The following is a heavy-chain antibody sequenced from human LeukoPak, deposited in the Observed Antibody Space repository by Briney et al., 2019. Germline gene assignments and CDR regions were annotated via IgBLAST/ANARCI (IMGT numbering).Heavy chain of an antibody. V-gene: IGHV4-59*01. CDR2: IYYSGST. Sequence: SETLSLTCTVSGGSISSYYWSWIRQPPGKGLEWIGYIYYSGSTNYNPSLKSRVTISVDTSKNQFSLKVRSVTAADTAVYYCARALYYDSAFDIWGQGTTVAVSS. D-gene: IGHD3-22*01. J-gene: IGHJ3*02. CDR1: GGSISSYY. CDR3: ARALYYDSAFDI.